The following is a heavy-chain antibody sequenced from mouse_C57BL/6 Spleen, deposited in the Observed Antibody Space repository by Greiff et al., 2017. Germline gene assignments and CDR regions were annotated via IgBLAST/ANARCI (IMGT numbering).Heavy chain of an antibody. V-gene: IGHV1-76*01. CDR1: GYTFTDYY. J-gene: IGHJ4*01. Sequence: QVQLQQSGAELVRPGASVKLSCKASGYTFTDYYINWVKQRPGQGLEWIARIYPGSGNTNYNEKFKGKATLTAEKSSSTASLQLSSLSSADSAVYFCASKPGRDMDDWGKGTTVTVSS. CDR3: ASKPGRDMDD. CDR2: IYPGSGNT.